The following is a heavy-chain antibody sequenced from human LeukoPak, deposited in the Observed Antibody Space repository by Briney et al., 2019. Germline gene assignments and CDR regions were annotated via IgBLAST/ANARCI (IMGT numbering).Heavy chain of an antibody. CDR2: ISNSGSYT. J-gene: IGHJ4*02. Sequence: GSRTLSCAASGFTFRSYAVTWVRQAPGKGLEWVSYISNSGSYTNYADSVKGRFTISRDNAKNSLYLQMNSLRAEDTAVYYCARSRGAGPGAYFDYWGQGTLTSVSS. D-gene: IGHD6-19*01. CDR3: ARSRGAGPGAYFDY. V-gene: IGHV3-11*03. CDR1: GFTFRSYA.